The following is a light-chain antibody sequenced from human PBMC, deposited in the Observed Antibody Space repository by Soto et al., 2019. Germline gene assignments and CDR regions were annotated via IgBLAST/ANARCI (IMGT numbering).Light chain of an antibody. CDR1: QSVSIW. J-gene: IGKJ1*01. CDR3: QQCHTTPWT. Sequence: IQMSQSPAIVAPSKGDKVTISCRASQSVSIWLAWYQQKPGRAPKLLIYKSSILESGVTSRFSGSGSGTEFTLTISSLQSDDFAHYYFQQCHTTPWTSGQGTRVDIK. V-gene: IGKV1-5*03. CDR2: KSS.